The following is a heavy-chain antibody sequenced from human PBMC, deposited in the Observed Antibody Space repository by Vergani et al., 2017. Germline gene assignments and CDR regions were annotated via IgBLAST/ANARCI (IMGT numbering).Heavy chain of an antibody. Sequence: QVQLPESGPGLVKPSETLSLTCTVSGGSISSYYWCWIRQPPGKGLEWIGTIYPTGCTYYNPSLRSRLTISVDTSNNQFSLKMNSVTATDTALYYCARLGYTTTWFDSWGQGTLVTVS. CDR2: IYPTGCT. V-gene: IGHV4-59*04. CDR1: GGSISSYY. J-gene: IGHJ5*01. CDR3: ARLGYTTTWFDS. D-gene: IGHD2-2*02.